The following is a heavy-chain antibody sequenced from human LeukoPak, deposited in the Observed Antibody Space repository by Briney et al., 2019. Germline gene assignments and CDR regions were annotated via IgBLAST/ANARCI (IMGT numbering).Heavy chain of an antibody. V-gene: IGHV4-59*01. J-gene: IGHJ3*02. Sequence: SETLTLTCTVSGGSISSYFWSWIRQPPGKGLEWIGNIYYSGNTNYNPSLKNRVTISVDTSKNQFSLKLSSVTAADTAVYYCARHPGIAVAGTLGFDAFDIWGQGTMVTVSS. CDR2: IYYSGNT. CDR3: ARHPGIAVAGTLGFDAFDI. CDR1: GGSISSYF. D-gene: IGHD6-19*01.